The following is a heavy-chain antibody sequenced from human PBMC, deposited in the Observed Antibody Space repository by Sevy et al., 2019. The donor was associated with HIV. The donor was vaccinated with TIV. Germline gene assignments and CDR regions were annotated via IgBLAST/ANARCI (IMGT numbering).Heavy chain of an antibody. CDR2: INHSGST. V-gene: IGHV4-34*01. CDR3: ARDHYDSSGFDY. CDR1: GGSFSGYY. J-gene: IGHJ4*02. D-gene: IGHD3-22*01. Sequence: SETLSLTCAVYGGSFSGYYWSWIRQPPGKGLEWIGEINHSGSTNYNPSLKSRVTISVDTSKNQFSLKLTSVTAADTAVYYCARDHYDSSGFDYWGQGTLVTVSS.